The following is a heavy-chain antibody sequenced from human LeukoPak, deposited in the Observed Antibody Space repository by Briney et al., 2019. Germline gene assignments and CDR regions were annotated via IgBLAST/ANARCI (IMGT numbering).Heavy chain of an antibody. CDR1: GGSISSYY. V-gene: IGHV4-4*07. CDR2: IYTSGST. D-gene: IGHD2-21*02. Sequence: SETLSLTCTVSGGSISSYYWSWIRQPAGKGLEWIGRIYTSGSTNYNPSLKSRVTISVDTSKNQFSLKLSSVTAADTAVYYCARHGQYCGGDCYFDYWGQGTLVTVSS. CDR3: ARHGQYCGGDCYFDY. J-gene: IGHJ4*02.